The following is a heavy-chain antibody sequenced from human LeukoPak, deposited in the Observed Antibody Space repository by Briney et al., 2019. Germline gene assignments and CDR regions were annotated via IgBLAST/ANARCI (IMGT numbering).Heavy chain of an antibody. CDR2: ISAYNGNT. J-gene: IGHJ3*02. V-gene: IGHV1-18*01. Sequence: EASVKVSCKASGYTFTSYGISWVRQAPGQGLEWMGWISAYNGNTNYAQKLQGRVTMTTDTSTSTAYMELRSLRSDDTAVYYCARVGNYYDSSGYPVGDAFDIWGQGTMVTVSS. CDR3: ARVGNYYDSSGYPVGDAFDI. D-gene: IGHD3-22*01. CDR1: GYTFTSYG.